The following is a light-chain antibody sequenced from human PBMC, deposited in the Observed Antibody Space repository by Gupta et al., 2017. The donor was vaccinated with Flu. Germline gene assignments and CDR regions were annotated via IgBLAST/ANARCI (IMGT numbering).Light chain of an antibody. Sequence: EIVMTQSPATLSVSPGERASLSCRASQSVSNNLAWYQQKPGQAPRLLIYGASTRATGIPARFSGRGSGTEFTRTISSLQSEDCAVYYCQQYNDWPIHRYTLGQGTKLEIK. V-gene: IGKV3-15*01. CDR1: QSVSNN. CDR3: QQYNDWPIHRYT. J-gene: IGKJ2*01. CDR2: GAS.